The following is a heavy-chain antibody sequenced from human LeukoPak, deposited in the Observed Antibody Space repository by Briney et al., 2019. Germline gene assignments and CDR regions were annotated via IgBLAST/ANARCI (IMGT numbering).Heavy chain of an antibody. CDR1: GGTFSSYA. CDR2: IIPILGIA. Sequence: GASVEVSCKASGGTFSSYAISWVRQAPGQGLEWMGRIIPILGIANYAQKFQGRVTITADKSTSTAYMELSSLRSEDTAVYYCARSSSVVVIPDYWGQGTLVTVSS. V-gene: IGHV1-69*04. J-gene: IGHJ4*02. D-gene: IGHD3-22*01. CDR3: ARSSSVVVIPDY.